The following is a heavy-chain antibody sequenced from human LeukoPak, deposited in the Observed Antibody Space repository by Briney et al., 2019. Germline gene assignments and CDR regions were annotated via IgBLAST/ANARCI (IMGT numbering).Heavy chain of an antibody. CDR2: INHSGST. J-gene: IGHJ3*02. D-gene: IGHD3-22*01. V-gene: IGHV4-34*01. Sequence: SETLSLTCAVYGGSFSGYYWSWIRQPPGKGLEWIGEINHSGSTNYNPSLKSRVTISVDTSKNQFSLKLSSVTAADTAVYYCARDDTSATRHAFDIWGQGAMVTVSS. CDR3: ARDDTSATRHAFDI. CDR1: GGSFSGYY.